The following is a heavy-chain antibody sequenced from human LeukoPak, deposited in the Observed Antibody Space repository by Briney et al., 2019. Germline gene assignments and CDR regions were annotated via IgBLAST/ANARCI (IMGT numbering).Heavy chain of an antibody. V-gene: IGHV3-21*04. D-gene: IGHD6-6*01. J-gene: IGHJ6*02. CDR1: GFTFSSYS. Sequence: GGSLRLSCAASGFTFSSYSMNWVRQAPGKGLEWVSSISSSSSYIYYADSVKGRFTISRDNAKNSLYLQMNSLRAEDTALYYCAKDSSSSPYYGMDVWGQGTTVTVSS. CDR2: ISSSSSYI. CDR3: AKDSSSSPYYGMDV.